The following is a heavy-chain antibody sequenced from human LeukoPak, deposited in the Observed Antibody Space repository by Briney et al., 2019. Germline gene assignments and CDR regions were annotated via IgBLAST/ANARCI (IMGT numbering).Heavy chain of an antibody. D-gene: IGHD3-10*01. CDR3: ARGWVGELSDI. J-gene: IGHJ3*02. Sequence: PGGSLRLSCEASGLIFDDFGMSRVRQAPGKGLEWVAGINWNGDSTDYADPVKGRFTTSRDNAKKSLYLQMNSLRAEDTAFYYCARGWVGELSDIWGQGTMVTVSS. V-gene: IGHV3-20*04. CDR1: GLIFDDFG. CDR2: INWNGDST.